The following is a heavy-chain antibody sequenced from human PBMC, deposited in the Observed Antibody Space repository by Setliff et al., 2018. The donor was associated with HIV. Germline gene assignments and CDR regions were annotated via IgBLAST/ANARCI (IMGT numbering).Heavy chain of an antibody. CDR2: ISGSGGST. D-gene: IGHD2-2*01. CDR1: GFTFSSYA. J-gene: IGHJ4*02. V-gene: IGHV3-23*01. Sequence: PGGSLRLSCAASGFTFSSYAMSWVRQAPGKGLEWVSAISGSGGSTYYADSVKGRFTISRDNSKNTLYLQMNSLRAEDTAVYYCAKIPNPPHKDIVVVPAAPFTDYWGQGTLVTVSS. CDR3: AKIPNPPHKDIVVVPAAPFTDY.